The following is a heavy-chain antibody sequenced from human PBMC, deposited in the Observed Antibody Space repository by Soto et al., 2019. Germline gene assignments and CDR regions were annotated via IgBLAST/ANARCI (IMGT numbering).Heavy chain of an antibody. CDR1: GYTFTSYD. CDR2: MNPNSGNT. CDR3: VPKFWSGSPYYYYMDV. Sequence: GASVKVSCKASGYTFTSYDINWVRQATGQGLEWMGWMNPNSGNTGYAQKFQGRVTMTRNTSISTAYMELSSLRSEDTAVYYCVPKFWSGSPYYYYMDVWGKGTTVTVPS. D-gene: IGHD3-3*01. J-gene: IGHJ6*03. V-gene: IGHV1-8*01.